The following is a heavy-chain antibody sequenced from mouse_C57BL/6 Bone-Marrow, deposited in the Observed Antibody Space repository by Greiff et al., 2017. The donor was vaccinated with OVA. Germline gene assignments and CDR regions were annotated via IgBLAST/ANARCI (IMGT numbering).Heavy chain of an antibody. CDR3: ARFPYGFYAMDY. V-gene: IGHV5-6*01. CDR2: ISSGGSYT. J-gene: IGHJ4*01. Sequence: VHVKQSGGDLVKPGGSLKLSCAASGFTFSSYGMSWVRQTPDKRLEWVATISSGGSYTYYPDSVKGRFTISRDNAKNTLYLQMSSLKSEDTAMYYCARFPYGFYAMDYWGQGTSVTVSS. D-gene: IGHD1-1*02. CDR1: GFTFSSYG.